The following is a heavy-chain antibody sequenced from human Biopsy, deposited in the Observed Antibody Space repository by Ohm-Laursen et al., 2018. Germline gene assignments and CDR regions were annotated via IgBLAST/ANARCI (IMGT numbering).Heavy chain of an antibody. CDR3: ARQEFATSPLDY. V-gene: IGHV4-39*01. D-gene: IGHD3-10*01. CDR1: GGSISRSSYY. CDR2: IYYSGST. Sequence: GTLSLTCTVTGGSISRSSYYWDWIRQPPGKGLEWIGSIYYSGSTYYNPSLKSRVTISADRSKNKFSLKLTSVTAADTAMYYCARQEFATSPLDYWGQGSLVTVSS. J-gene: IGHJ4*02.